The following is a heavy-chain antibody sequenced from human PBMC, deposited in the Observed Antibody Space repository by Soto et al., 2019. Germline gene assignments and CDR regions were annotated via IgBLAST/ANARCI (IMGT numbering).Heavy chain of an antibody. D-gene: IGHD1-7*01. V-gene: IGHV3-9*01. J-gene: IGHJ4*02. Sequence: EVQLVESGGGLVQPGRSLRLSCAASGLTFDDYAMHWVRQAPGKGLACVSVISWNSARIDYADSVRGRFAISRDNAKNSLYLQMNSLRAEDTAFYYCAKDITPNGHYYYFESWGQGTLVTVSS. CDR3: AKDITPNGHYYYFES. CDR2: ISWNSARI. CDR1: GLTFDDYA.